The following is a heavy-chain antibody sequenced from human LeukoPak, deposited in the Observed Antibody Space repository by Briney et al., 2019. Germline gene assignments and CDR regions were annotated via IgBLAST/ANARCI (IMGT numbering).Heavy chain of an antibody. D-gene: IGHD2-2*01. CDR1: GYTFTSYG. J-gene: IGHJ4*02. Sequence: ASVKVSCKASGYTFTSYGISWVRQAPGQGLEWMGWISAYNGNTNYAQKLQGRVTMTTDTSTSTAYMELRSLRSDDTAVYYCATLLGYCSSTSCQYYFDYWGQGTLVTVSS. CDR2: ISAYNGNT. CDR3: ATLLGYCSSTSCQYYFDY. V-gene: IGHV1-18*01.